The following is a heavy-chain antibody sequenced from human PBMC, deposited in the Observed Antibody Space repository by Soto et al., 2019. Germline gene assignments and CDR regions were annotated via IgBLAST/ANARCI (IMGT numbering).Heavy chain of an antibody. V-gene: IGHV1-46*01. Sequence: GLEWMGIINPSGGSTSYAQKFQGRVTMTRDTSTSTVYMELSSLRSEDTAVYYCARGAYTAMVHYYYYGMDVWGQGTTVTVSS. D-gene: IGHD5-18*01. J-gene: IGHJ6*02. CDR2: INPSGGST. CDR3: ARGAYTAMVHYYYYGMDV.